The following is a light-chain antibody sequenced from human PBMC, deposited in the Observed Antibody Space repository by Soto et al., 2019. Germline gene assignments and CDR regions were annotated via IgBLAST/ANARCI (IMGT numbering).Light chain of an antibody. J-gene: IGLJ2*01. Sequence: QSALTQPASVSGSPGQSITISCTGTSSDVGGYNYVSWYQQHPGKAPKLMIYDVSNRHSGVSKRFSGAKSGNTASLTISGLQAEDEADYYCSSYTSSSTLVVFGGGTKVTVL. CDR1: SSDVGGYNY. CDR2: DVS. V-gene: IGLV2-14*01. CDR3: SSYTSSSTLVV.